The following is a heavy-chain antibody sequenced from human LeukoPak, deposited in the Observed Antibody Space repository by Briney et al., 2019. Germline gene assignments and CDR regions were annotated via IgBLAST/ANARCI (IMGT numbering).Heavy chain of an antibody. CDR3: ARAWYYDFWSGYYTGGFFDY. CDR2: ISGDGGST. J-gene: IGHJ4*02. CDR1: GFTFSSYW. Sequence: PGGSLRLSCAASGFTFSSYWMHWVRQAAGKGLVWVSRISGDGGSTSYVDSVKGRFTISRDNAKNTLYLQMNSLRAEDTAVYYCARAWYYDFWSGYYTGGFFDYWGQGTLVTVSS. V-gene: IGHV3-74*01. D-gene: IGHD3-3*01.